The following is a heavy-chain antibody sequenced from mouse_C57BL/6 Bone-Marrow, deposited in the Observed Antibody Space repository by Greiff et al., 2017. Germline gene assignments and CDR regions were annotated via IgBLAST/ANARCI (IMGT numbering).Heavy chain of an antibody. D-gene: IGHD2-4*01. CDR2: IYPGDGDT. Sequence: VQLQQSGPELVKPGASVKISCKASGYAFSSSWMNWVKQRPGKGLEWIGRIYPGDGDTNYNGKFKGKATLTADKSSSTAYIQLSSLTSEDSAVYFCARALIYYDYDYFDYWGQGTTLTVSS. V-gene: IGHV1-82*01. J-gene: IGHJ2*01. CDR1: GYAFSSSW. CDR3: ARALIYYDYDYFDY.